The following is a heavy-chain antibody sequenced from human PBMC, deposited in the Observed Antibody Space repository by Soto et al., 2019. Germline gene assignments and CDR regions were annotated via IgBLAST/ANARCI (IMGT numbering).Heavy chain of an antibody. D-gene: IGHD6-19*01. CDR3: ARGGSGAVAGTGFDY. J-gene: IGHJ4*02. CDR1: GGSISSYY. CDR2: IYYSGST. V-gene: IGHV4-59*08. Sequence: QVQLQESGPGLVEPSETLSLTCTVSGGSISSYYWSWIRQPPGKGLEWIGYIYYSGSTNYNPSLKSRVTIAVDTSKNQFSLKLSSVTAADTAVYYCARGGSGAVAGTGFDYWGQGTLVTVSS.